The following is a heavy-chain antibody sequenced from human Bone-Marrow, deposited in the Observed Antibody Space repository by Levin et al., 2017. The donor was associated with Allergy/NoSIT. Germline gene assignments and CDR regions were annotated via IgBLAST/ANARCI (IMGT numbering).Heavy chain of an antibody. J-gene: IGHJ3*02. Sequence: PGGSLRLSCATSGFTFSGFGMHWVRQAPGKGLEWVAFIRHNGAEKFYADSVKGRFTVSRDTSNNTHYLEMSSLRAEDAAVYYCARDCLACFTMVRGVTNAFDIWGQGTMVTVSS. CDR3: ARDCLACFTMVRGVTNAFDI. CDR1: GFTFSGFG. D-gene: IGHD3-10*01. CDR2: IRHNGAEK. V-gene: IGHV3-30*02.